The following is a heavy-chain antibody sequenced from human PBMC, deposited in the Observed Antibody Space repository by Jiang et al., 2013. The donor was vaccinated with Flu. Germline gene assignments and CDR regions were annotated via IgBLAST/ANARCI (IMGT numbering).Heavy chain of an antibody. D-gene: IGHD5-24*01. J-gene: IGHJ6*02. CDR3: ATADGALHLSIPYFSGMNV. V-gene: IGHV4-59*03. CDR1: GGSITNYY. CDR2: IYYSGST. Sequence: GLVKPSETLSLTCTVSGGSITNYYLSWMRQSPGRGLEWIAYIYYSGSTNYNPSLKNRVSVSIDTSNNQLSLRLRSVTAADTAVYYCATADGALHLSIPYFSGMNVWGQGTTVTV.